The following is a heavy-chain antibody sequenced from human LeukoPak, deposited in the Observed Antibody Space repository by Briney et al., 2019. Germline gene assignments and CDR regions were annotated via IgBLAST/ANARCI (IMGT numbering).Heavy chain of an antibody. V-gene: IGHV4-4*07. CDR1: GGSLSSYY. CDR3: ATGRRDAWELPGY. D-gene: IGHD1-26*01. CDR2: IYTSGST. Sequence: SETLSLTCTVSGGSLSSYYWSWIRQHAGKGLEWIGRIYTSGSTNYNPSLKSRVTMSVDTSKNQFSLKLSSVTAADTAVYYCATGRRDAWELPGYWGQGTLVTVSS. J-gene: IGHJ4*02.